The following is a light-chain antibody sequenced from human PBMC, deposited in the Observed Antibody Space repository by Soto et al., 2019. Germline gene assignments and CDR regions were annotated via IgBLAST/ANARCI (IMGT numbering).Light chain of an antibody. CDR2: GTN. V-gene: IGLV1-44*01. CDR3: AAWDDSLNGRV. Sequence: QSVLTQPPSASGTPGQRVTISCSGSKSNIGSYTVNWYQQFPGTAPKLLIFGTNQRSSGVPDRFSASKSGTSASLAISGLQSEDEADYYCAAWDDSLNGRVFGGGTKVTVL. J-gene: IGLJ3*02. CDR1: KSNIGSYT.